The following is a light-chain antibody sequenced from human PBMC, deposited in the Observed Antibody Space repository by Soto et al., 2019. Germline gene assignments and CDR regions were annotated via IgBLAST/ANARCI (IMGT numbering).Light chain of an antibody. Sequence: QSVLTQPPSASGTPGQRVTISCSGSSSNIGTNYVYWYQQLPATAPKLLIYMNNQRPSGVPDRFSGSKSGTSASLAISGLRSEDDGTYYCGTWDDSVSAWVFGGGTQLTVL. CDR1: SSNIGTNY. CDR2: MNN. J-gene: IGLJ3*02. V-gene: IGLV1-47*01. CDR3: GTWDDSVSAWV.